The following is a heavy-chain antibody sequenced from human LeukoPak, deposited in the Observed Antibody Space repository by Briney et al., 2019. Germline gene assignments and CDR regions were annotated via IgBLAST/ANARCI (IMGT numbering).Heavy chain of an antibody. CDR1: GFTFSSYW. J-gene: IGHJ4*02. V-gene: IGHV3-7*03. CDR3: ARNRDGKWDHFDY. Sequence: PGGSLRLSCAASGFTFSSYWMSWVRQAPGKGLEWVANIKQDGSEKYYVDSVKGRFTISRDNAKNSLYLQMNSLRAEDTAVYYCARNRDGKWDHFDYWGQGTLVTVSS. D-gene: IGHD5-24*01. CDR2: IKQDGSEK.